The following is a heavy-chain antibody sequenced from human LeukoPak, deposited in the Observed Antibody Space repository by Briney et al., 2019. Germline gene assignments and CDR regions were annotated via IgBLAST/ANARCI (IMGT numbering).Heavy chain of an antibody. CDR1: GFTFSSYW. V-gene: IGHV3-7*01. D-gene: IGHD3-3*01. J-gene: IGHJ4*02. Sequence: GGSLRLSCAASGFTFSSYWMSWVRQAPGKGLEWVANIKQDGSEKYYVDSVKGRFTISRDNTKNSLYLQMNSLRAEDTAVYYCAKDQTGDFWSGYPYGTYFDYWGQGTLVTVSS. CDR3: AKDQTGDFWSGYPYGTYFDY. CDR2: IKQDGSEK.